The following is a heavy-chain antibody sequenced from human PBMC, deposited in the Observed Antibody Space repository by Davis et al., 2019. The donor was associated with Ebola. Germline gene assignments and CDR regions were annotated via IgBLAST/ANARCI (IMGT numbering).Heavy chain of an antibody. CDR3: ARGGYYDSNGYSHAAFDI. Sequence: GGSLRLSCAASGFTFSSYSMNWVRQAPGKGLEWVSSISSSSSYIYYADSAKGRFTISRDNSKNTLYLQMNSLRAEDTAVYYCARGGYYDSNGYSHAAFDIWGQGTMVTVSS. J-gene: IGHJ3*02. CDR1: GFTFSSYS. D-gene: IGHD3-22*01. V-gene: IGHV3-21*01. CDR2: ISSSSSYI.